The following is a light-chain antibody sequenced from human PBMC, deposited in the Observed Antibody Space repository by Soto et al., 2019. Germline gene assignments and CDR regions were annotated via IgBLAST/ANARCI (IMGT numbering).Light chain of an antibody. J-gene: IGKJ1*01. CDR2: DAS. V-gene: IGKV1-5*01. Sequence: IPMTPSPSTLSASLGDRFTSTCRASQSINKWLDWYHQKPGKAPKLLIYDASSLNSGAPSRFSGRGSGTEFTLTISSVQPDDFAAYYCQQYDSYPWTFGQGTKV. CDR3: QQYDSYPWT. CDR1: QSINKW.